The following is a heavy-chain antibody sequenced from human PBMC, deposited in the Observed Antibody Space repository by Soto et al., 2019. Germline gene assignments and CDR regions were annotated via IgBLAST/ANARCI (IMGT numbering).Heavy chain of an antibody. Sequence: SSAISWGRQAPGQGLEWMGGIIPIFGTANYAQKFQGRVTITADESTSTAYMELSSLRSEDTAVYYCARAEYYYDSSGYYPGYFQHWGQGTLVTVSS. CDR1: SSA. CDR3: ARAEYYYDSSGYYPGYFQH. CDR2: IIPIFGTA. V-gene: IGHV1-69*01. D-gene: IGHD3-22*01. J-gene: IGHJ1*01.